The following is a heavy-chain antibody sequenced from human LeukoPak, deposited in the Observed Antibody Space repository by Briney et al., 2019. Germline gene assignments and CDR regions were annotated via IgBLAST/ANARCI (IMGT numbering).Heavy chain of an antibody. CDR1: GFTFSSYW. CDR2: INWNSGNI. J-gene: IGHJ3*02. V-gene: IGHV3-9*01. CDR3: AKGMVRGVIYAFDI. Sequence: GGSLRLSCAASGFTFSSYWMGWVRQAPGKGLEWVSGINWNSGNIGYADSVKGRFTISRDNAKNSLYLQMNGLRAEDTALYYCAKGMVRGVIYAFDIWGQGTMVTVSS. D-gene: IGHD3-10*01.